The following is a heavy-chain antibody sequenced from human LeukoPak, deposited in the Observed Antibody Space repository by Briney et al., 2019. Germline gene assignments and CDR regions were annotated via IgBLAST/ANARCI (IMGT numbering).Heavy chain of an antibody. Sequence: GGYLRLSCAASGFTFSSYWMHWVRQAPGKGLVWVSRINSDGSSKSYADSVKVRFTISRDNAKNTLYLQMNSLRAEDTAVYYCAREEIEYSSSYYWGQGTLVTVSS. J-gene: IGHJ4*02. V-gene: IGHV3-74*01. CDR1: GFTFSSYW. CDR3: AREEIEYSSSYY. D-gene: IGHD6-6*01. CDR2: INSDGSSK.